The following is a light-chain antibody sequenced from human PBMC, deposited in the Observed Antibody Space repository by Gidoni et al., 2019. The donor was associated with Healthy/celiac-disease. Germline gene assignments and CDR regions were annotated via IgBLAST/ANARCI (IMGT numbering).Light chain of an antibody. Sequence: EIVLTQSPGTLHLSPGERATLSCRASQNVSSSYLAWYQQKPGQAPRLLIYGASSRATGIPDRFSGSGSGTDFTLTISRLEPEDFAVYYCQQYGSSPLTFGQGTKVEIK. J-gene: IGKJ1*01. V-gene: IGKV3-20*01. CDR1: QNVSSSY. CDR2: GAS. CDR3: QQYGSSPLT.